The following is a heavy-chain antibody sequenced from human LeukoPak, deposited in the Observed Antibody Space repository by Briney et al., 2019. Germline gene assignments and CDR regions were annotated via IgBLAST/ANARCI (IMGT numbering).Heavy chain of an antibody. CDR3: AKSAPKTYYDFWSGPPIYMDV. D-gene: IGHD3-3*01. CDR2: ISGSGGST. CDR1: GFTFSCYA. J-gene: IGHJ6*03. Sequence: PGGSLRLSCAASGFTFSCYAMSWVRQAPGKGLEWVSAISGSGGSTYYADSVKGRFTISRDNSKNTLYLQMNSLRAEDTAVYYCAKSAPKTYYDFWSGPPIYMDVWGKGTTVTVSS. V-gene: IGHV3-23*01.